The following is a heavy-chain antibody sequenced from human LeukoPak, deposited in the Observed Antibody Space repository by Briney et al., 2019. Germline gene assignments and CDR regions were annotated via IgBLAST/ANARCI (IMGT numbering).Heavy chain of an antibody. V-gene: IGHV4-39*07. J-gene: IGHJ6*03. CDR2: IYYSGST. CDR3: ARVGCSGGSCYSLYYYYYMDV. CDR1: GGSISSSSYY. Sequence: PSETLSLTCTVSGGSISSSSYYWGWIRQPPGKGLEWIGSIYYSGSTYYNPSLKSRVTISVDTSKNQFSLKLSSVTAADTAVYYCARVGCSGGSCYSLYYYYYMDVWGKGTTVTISS. D-gene: IGHD2-15*01.